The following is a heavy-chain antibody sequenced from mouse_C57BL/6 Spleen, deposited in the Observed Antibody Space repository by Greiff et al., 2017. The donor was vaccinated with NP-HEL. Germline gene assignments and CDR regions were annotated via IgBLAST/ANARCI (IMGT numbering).Heavy chain of an antibody. CDR2: INPSTGGT. V-gene: IGHV1-42*01. CDR3: ARHYGSSYGYFDV. D-gene: IGHD1-1*01. CDR1: GYSFTGYY. Sequence: EVQLQQSGPELVKPGASVKISCKASGYSFTGYYMNWVKQSPEKSLEWIGEINPSTGGTTYNQKIKAKATLTVDKSSSTAYMQLKSLTSEDSAGYYCARHYGSSYGYFDVWGTGTTVTVAS. J-gene: IGHJ1*03.